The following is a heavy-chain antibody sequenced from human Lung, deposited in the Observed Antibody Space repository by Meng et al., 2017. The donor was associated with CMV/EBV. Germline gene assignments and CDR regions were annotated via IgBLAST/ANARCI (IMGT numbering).Heavy chain of an antibody. J-gene: IGHJ6*01. CDR2: IRDTGYSK. CDR1: GFTFSTFG. Sequence: GGSLRLXXAASGFTFSTFGIHWVRQAPGKGLEWVAFIRDTGYSKYYADSVKGRFTISRDNSKNTLYLQMDSLRAEDTAVYYCAKDMTTTYYYYGMDVWGQGTXVTGSS. CDR3: AKDMTTTYYYYGMDV. D-gene: IGHD4-11*01. V-gene: IGHV3-30*02.